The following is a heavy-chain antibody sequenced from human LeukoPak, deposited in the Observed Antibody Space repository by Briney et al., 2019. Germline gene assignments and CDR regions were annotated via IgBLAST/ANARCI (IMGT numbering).Heavy chain of an antibody. D-gene: IGHD2-21*01. Sequence: PGGSLRLSCAASGFTSSNYAMHWVRQAPGKGLEYVSAISSNGGSTYYANSVKGRFTISRDNSKNTLYLQMGSLRAEDMAVYYCARVSNNYCVDYWGQGTLVTVSS. CDR2: ISSNGGST. J-gene: IGHJ4*02. CDR1: GFTSSNYA. V-gene: IGHV3-64*01. CDR3: ARVSNNYCVDY.